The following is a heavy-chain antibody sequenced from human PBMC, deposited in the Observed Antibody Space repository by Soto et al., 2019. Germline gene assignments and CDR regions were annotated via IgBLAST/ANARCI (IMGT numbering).Heavy chain of an antibody. J-gene: IGHJ4*02. V-gene: IGHV3-23*01. Sequence: GGSLRLSCAASGFTFSSYAMSWVRQAPGKGLEWVSAISGSGGSTYYADSVKGRFTISRDNSKNTLYLQMNSLRAEDMAVYYCAKAEGGNLGFDYWGQGTLVTVSS. D-gene: IGHD3-16*01. CDR2: ISGSGGST. CDR1: GFTFSSYA. CDR3: AKAEGGNLGFDY.